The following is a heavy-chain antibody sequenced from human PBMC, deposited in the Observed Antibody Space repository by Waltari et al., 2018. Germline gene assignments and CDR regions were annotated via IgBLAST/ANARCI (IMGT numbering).Heavy chain of an antibody. V-gene: IGHV3-30*18. CDR3: AKDGLISSSSLIDY. CDR2: ISYDGSNK. CDR1: GFNFSSYG. Sequence: QVQLVESGGGVVQPGRSLRLSCAASGFNFSSYGMHWVREAPGKGVEWVAVISYDGSNKYYADSVKGRFTISRDNSKNTLYLQMNSLRAEDTAVYYCAKDGLISSSSLIDYWGQGTLVTVSS. J-gene: IGHJ4*02. D-gene: IGHD6-6*01.